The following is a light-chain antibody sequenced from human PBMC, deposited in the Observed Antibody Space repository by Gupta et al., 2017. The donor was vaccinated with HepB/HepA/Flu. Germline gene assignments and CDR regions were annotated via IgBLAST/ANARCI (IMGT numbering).Light chain of an antibody. CDR2: LAS. CDR1: QSISTY. Sequence: DIQMTQSPSSLSASVGDRVNITCRASQSISTYLNWYQQKPGKAPKLLIYLASSLQSGVPSRFSGSGSGTDFTLTISSLQPEDFAAYYCQQSDNSLTWTFGQGTKVEIK. J-gene: IGKJ1*01. V-gene: IGKV1-39*01. CDR3: QQSDNSLTWT.